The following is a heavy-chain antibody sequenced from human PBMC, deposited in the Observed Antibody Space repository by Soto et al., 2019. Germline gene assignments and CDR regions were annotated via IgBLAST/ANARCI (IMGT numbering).Heavy chain of an antibody. Sequence: PGGSLRLSCAASGFTFSNAWMSWVRQAPGKGLEWVGRIKSKTDGGTTDYAAPVKGRFTISIDDSKNTLYLQMNSLKTEDTAVYYCTIQGVRGVISDYWGQGTLVTVSS. CDR1: GFTFSNAW. J-gene: IGHJ4*02. D-gene: IGHD3-10*01. CDR3: TIQGVRGVISDY. V-gene: IGHV3-15*01. CDR2: IKSKTDGGTT.